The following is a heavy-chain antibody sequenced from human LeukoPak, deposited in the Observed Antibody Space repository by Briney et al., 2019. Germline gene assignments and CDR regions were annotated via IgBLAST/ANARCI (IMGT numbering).Heavy chain of an antibody. CDR2: ISTTGDT. V-gene: IGHV3-13*01. J-gene: IGHJ4*02. Sequence: PGGSLRLSCTASGFTFSNYDMHWVRQATGNGLEWVSAISTTGDTYYPGSVKGRFTISRENAKNSLYLQMNSLRAGDTAVYYCARPPHGDYFDYWGQGTLVTVSS. CDR1: GFTFSNYD. D-gene: IGHD4-17*01. CDR3: ARPPHGDYFDY.